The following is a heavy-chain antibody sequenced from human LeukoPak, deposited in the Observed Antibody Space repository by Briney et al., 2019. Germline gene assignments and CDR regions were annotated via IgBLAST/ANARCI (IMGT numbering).Heavy chain of an antibody. CDR2: ISGSGGST. D-gene: IGHD3-10*01. CDR3: AGYSGSYYPWGPYYYYGMDV. Sequence: PGGSLRLSCAASGFTFSSYAMSWVRQAPGKGLEWVSAISGSGGSTYYADSVKGRFAISRDNSKNTLYLQMNSLRAEDTAVYYCAGYSGSYYPWGPYYYYGMDVWGQGTTVTVSS. J-gene: IGHJ6*02. CDR1: GFTFSSYA. V-gene: IGHV3-23*01.